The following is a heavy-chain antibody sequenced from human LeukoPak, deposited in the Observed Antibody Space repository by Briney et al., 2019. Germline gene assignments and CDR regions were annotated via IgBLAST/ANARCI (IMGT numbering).Heavy chain of an antibody. CDR3: ARGPIAAAGLFQH. CDR1: GGSISSYY. V-gene: IGHV4-59*12. CDR2: IYYSGST. D-gene: IGHD6-13*01. Sequence: SETLSLTCTVSGGSISSYYWSWIRQPPGKGLEWIGYIYYSGSTNYNPSLKSRVTISVDTSKNQFSLKLSSVTAADTAVYYCARGPIAAAGLFQHWGQGTLVTVSS. J-gene: IGHJ1*01.